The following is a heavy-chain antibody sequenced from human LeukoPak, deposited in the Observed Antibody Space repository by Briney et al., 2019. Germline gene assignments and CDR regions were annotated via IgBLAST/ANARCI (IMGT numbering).Heavy chain of an antibody. Sequence: PGGSLRLSCAASGFTFSNAWMSWVRQAPGRGLEWVGRIKRKGDDGTTDYAAPVKGRLSISRDDSKNTLYLQMNSLKSEDTAVYYCTAGTGRSDFDYWGQGTLVTVSS. CDR3: TAGTGRSDFDY. CDR1: GFTFSNAW. D-gene: IGHD3/OR15-3a*01. J-gene: IGHJ4*02. V-gene: IGHV3-15*01. CDR2: IKRKGDDGTT.